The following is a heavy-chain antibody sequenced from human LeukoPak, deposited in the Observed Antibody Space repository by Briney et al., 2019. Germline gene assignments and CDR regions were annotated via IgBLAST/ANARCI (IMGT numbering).Heavy chain of an antibody. J-gene: IGHJ4*02. CDR1: GGSISSYY. Sequence: SETLSLTCTVSGGSISSYYWSWIRQPPGKGLEWIGYIYYSGSTNYNPFLKSRVTISVDTSKNQFSLKLSSVTAADTAVYYCAREGYCTNGVCYRKYYFDYWGQGTLVTVSS. D-gene: IGHD2-8*01. V-gene: IGHV4-59*01. CDR3: AREGYCTNGVCYRKYYFDY. CDR2: IYYSGST.